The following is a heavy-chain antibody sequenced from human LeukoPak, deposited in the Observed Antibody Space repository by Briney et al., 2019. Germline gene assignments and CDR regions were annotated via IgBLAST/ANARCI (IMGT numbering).Heavy chain of an antibody. CDR1: GFTFSSYG. J-gene: IGHJ6*03. V-gene: IGHV3-30*02. Sequence: PGGSLRLSCAASGFTFSSYGMHWVRQAPGKGLEWVAFIRFDASKKSYVDSVKGRSTISRDNSKNTLYLQMSSLRVEDTAVYYCAKEGEEIISRSYMDVWGKGTTVTVSS. CDR2: IRFDASKK. D-gene: IGHD3-3*02. CDR3: AKEGEEIISRSYMDV.